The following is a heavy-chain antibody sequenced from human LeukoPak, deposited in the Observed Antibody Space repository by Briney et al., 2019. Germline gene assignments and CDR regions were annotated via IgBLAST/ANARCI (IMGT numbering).Heavy chain of an antibody. D-gene: IGHD1-26*01. CDR1: GFTFSSYS. V-gene: IGHV3-21*01. Sequence: GGSLRLSCAASGFTFSSYSMNWVRQAPGKGLEWVSSISSSSSYIYYADSVKGRFTISRDNAKNSLYLQMNSLRAEDTAVYYCARGRKGATRIYYMDVWGKGTTATVSS. CDR3: ARGRKGATRIYYMDV. J-gene: IGHJ6*03. CDR2: ISSSSSYI.